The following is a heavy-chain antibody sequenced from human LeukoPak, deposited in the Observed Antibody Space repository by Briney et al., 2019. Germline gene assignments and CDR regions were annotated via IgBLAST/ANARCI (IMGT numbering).Heavy chain of an antibody. CDR1: GFTFSNYD. CDR3: ARDRPDYGAERFAY. CDR2: IGTAGDT. Sequence: PGGPLRLSCAASGFTFSNYDMHWVRQATGKGLEWVSGIGTAGDTYYPDSVKGRFTISRENAKNSLYLQMNSLRAEDTAVYYCARDRPDYGAERFAYWGQGTLVTVSS. J-gene: IGHJ4*02. D-gene: IGHD4-17*01. V-gene: IGHV3-13*01.